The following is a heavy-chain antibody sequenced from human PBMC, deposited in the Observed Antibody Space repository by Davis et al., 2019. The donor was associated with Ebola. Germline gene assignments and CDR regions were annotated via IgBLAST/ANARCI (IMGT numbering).Heavy chain of an antibody. CDR3: ARDSPNCSSTSCSYYYYYMDV. CDR1: RGTFSSYA. V-gene: IGHV1-69*13. Sequence: AASVKVSCKASRGTFSSYAISWVRQAPGQGLEWMGGIIPIFGTANYAQKFQGRVTITADESTSTAYMELSSLRSEDTAVYYCARDSPNCSSTSCSYYYYYMDVWGKGTTVTVSS. D-gene: IGHD2-2*01. J-gene: IGHJ6*03. CDR2: IIPIFGTA.